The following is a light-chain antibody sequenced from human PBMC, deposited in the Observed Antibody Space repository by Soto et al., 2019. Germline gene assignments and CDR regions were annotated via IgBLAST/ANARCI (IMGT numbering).Light chain of an antibody. CDR3: QQSYSTPWT. V-gene: IGKV1-39*01. J-gene: IGKJ1*01. CDR1: QSISSY. CDR2: AAS. Sequence: DILMTQSPSSLSASVGDRVTITCRASQSISSYLNWYQQKPGKAPKLLIYAASSLQSGVLSRFSGSGSGTDFTLTISSLQPEDFATYYCQQSYSTPWTFGQGTKVDI.